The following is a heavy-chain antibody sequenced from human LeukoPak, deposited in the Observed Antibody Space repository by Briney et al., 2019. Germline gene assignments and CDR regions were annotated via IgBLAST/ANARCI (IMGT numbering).Heavy chain of an antibody. CDR3: AKDRRGGSYYAATLDI. D-gene: IGHD1-26*01. Sequence: GGSLRLSCAASGFTFSSYAMSWVRQAPGKGLEWVSGISDSGDITYYAASVKGRLTISRDNSKNTLYVQMNSLRVEDTAVYFCAKDRRGGSYYAATLDIWGPGTMVTVSS. CDR1: GFTFSSYA. CDR2: ISDSGDIT. J-gene: IGHJ3*02. V-gene: IGHV3-23*01.